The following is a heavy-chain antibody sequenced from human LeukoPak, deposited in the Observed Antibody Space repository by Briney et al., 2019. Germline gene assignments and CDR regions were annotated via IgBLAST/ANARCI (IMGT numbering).Heavy chain of an antibody. J-gene: IGHJ4*02. CDR2: INSNGVST. Sequence: GGSLRPSCAASGFTLSNYAMHWVRQAPGEGLEYVSAINSNGVSTYYASSVKGRFTISRDTSRNTLYLQMGSLRAEDMAVYYCAKDQGLIRYYNAIGDWGQGTLVTVSS. CDR1: GFTLSNYA. CDR3: AKDQGLIRYYNAIGD. D-gene: IGHD3-9*01. V-gene: IGHV3-64*01.